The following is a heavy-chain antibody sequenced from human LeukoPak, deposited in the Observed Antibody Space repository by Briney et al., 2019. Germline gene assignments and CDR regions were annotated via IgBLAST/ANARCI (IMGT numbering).Heavy chain of an antibody. V-gene: IGHV3-11*04. CDR3: ARDRIYGGNSRALDI. J-gene: IGHJ3*02. Sequence: PGGSLRLSCAASGFTFNDYYMSWIRQAPGKGLEWVSYMSSSGSTIYYADSVKGRFTISRDNAKNSLYLQMNSLRAEDTAVYYCARDRIYGGNSRALDIWGQGTMVTVSS. CDR2: MSSSGSTI. D-gene: IGHD4-23*01. CDR1: GFTFNDYY.